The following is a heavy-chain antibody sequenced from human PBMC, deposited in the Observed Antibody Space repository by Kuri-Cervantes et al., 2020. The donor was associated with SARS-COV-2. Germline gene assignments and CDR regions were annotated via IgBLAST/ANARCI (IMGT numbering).Heavy chain of an antibody. CDR2: ISGSGGST. CDR1: GFTFSSST. V-gene: IGHV3-23*01. CDR3: AKDFVYYYDSSGYLFDY. D-gene: IGHD3-22*01. Sequence: GESLKISCAASGFTFSSSTMLWVRQAPGKGLEWVSAISGSGGSTYYADSVKGRFTISRDNSKNTLYLQMNSLRAEDTAVYYCAKDFVYYYDSSGYLFDYWGQGTLVTVSS. J-gene: IGHJ4*02.